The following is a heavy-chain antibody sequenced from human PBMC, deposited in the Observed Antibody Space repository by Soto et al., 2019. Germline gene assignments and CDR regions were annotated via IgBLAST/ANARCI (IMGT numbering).Heavy chain of an antibody. V-gene: IGHV4-39*01. CDR3: ASLRRRGYHYGQNDFDY. CDR1: GASISSGLSY. CDR2: MYYSGST. J-gene: IGHJ4*01. D-gene: IGHD3-22*01. Sequence: SETLSLTCTVSGASISSGLSYWGWIRQPPGKGLEWIGSMYYSGSTYYNPSLKSRVTISVDPSKNQFSLKLSSVTAADTAVYFCASLRRRGYHYGQNDFDYWSHGTLVTVSS.